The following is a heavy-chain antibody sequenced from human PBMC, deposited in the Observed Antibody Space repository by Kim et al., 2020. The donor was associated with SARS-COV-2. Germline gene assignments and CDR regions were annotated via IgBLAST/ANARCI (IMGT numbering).Heavy chain of an antibody. CDR1: GFTFSSYA. Sequence: GGSLRLSCAASGFTFSSYAMSWVRQAPGKGLEWVSAISGSGGSTYYADSVKGRFTISRDNSKNTLYLQMNSLRAEDTAVYYCAKDGGYSGYDLGGGYYYGMDVWGQGTTVTVSS. J-gene: IGHJ6*02. V-gene: IGHV3-23*01. CDR2: ISGSGGST. D-gene: IGHD5-12*01. CDR3: AKDGGYSGYDLGGGYYYGMDV.